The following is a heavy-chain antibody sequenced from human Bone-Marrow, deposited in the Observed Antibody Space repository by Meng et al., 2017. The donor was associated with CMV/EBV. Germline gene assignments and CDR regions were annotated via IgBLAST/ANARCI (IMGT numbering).Heavy chain of an antibody. D-gene: IGHD5-18*01. CDR2: IIPIFGTA. V-gene: IGHV1-69*12. J-gene: IGHJ4*02. CDR3: AARGYNYGQNFEY. Sequence: QVQVVQSGAGWKRPGASGKVSCKASGGTFSSYAISWVRQAPGQGLEWMGGIIPIFGTANYAQKFQGRVTITADESTSTAYVELSSLRSEDTAVYYCAARGYNYGQNFEYWGQGTLVTVSS. CDR1: GGTFSSYA.